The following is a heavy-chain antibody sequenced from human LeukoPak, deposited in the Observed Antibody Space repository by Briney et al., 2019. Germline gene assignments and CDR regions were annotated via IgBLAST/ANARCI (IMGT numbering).Heavy chain of an antibody. CDR2: IYPGDSET. CDR3: ARTNTGGGYHYYGMDV. CDR1: GYKFTTHW. D-gene: IGHD3-16*02. Sequence: GESLKISCKGSGYKFTTHWIGWVRQMPGKGLEYMGIIYPGDSETRYSPSFEGQVTISADRSTSTAYLQWSSLNASDTAMYYCARTNTGGGYHYYGMDVWGQGTTVIVS. V-gene: IGHV5-51*01. J-gene: IGHJ6*02.